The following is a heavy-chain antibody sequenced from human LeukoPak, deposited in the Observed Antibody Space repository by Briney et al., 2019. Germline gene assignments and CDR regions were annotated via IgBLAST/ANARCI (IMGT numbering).Heavy chain of an antibody. CDR1: GFTFRSYA. Sequence: GRSLRLSCAAPGFTFRSYAMHWVRQAPGKGLEWVAVISYDGSNKYYADSVKGRFTISRDNSKNTLYLQMNSLRAEDTAVYYCASLAYCGGDCYSGGELFDSWGQGTLDTVSS. CDR2: ISYDGSNK. D-gene: IGHD2-21*02. CDR3: ASLAYCGGDCYSGGELFDS. J-gene: IGHJ4*02. V-gene: IGHV3-30-3*01.